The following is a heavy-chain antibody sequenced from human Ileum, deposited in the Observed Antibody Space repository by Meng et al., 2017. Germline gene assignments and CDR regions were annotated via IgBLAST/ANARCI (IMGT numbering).Heavy chain of an antibody. CDR2: TYYRSRWYN. CDR1: GDSVSSNSPT. J-gene: IGHJ4*02. V-gene: IGHV6-1*01. D-gene: IGHD2-21*02. Sequence: SETLSLTCDISGDSVSSNSPTWNWIRQSPSRGLEWLGRTYYRSRWYNEYAISVKSRLNINPDTSKNQFSLHLDFVIPEDTAVYYCARQTASWSHFDYWGQGTRVTVSS. CDR3: ARQTASWSHFDY.